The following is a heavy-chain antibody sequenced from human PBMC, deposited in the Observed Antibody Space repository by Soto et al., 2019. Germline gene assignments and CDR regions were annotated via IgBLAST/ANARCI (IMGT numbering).Heavy chain of an antibody. CDR1: GFTFGSYA. Sequence: GGSLRLSCAASGFTFGSYAMSWVRQAPGKGLEWVSLISGTGDSSEYANSVKGRFTISRDYSKTTVFLQMNSLRAEDTAVYFCAKDDGNYGSGSFSHWGQGTLVTVSS. CDR2: ISGTGDSS. CDR3: AKDDGNYGSGSFSH. V-gene: IGHV3-23*01. D-gene: IGHD3-10*01. J-gene: IGHJ4*02.